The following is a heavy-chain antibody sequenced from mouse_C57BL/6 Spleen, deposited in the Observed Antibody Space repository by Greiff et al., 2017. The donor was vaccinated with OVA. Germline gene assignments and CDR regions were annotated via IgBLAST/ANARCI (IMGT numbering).Heavy chain of an antibody. Sequence: VQLQQPGAELVKPGASVKLSCKASGYTFTSYWMHWVKQRPGRGLEWIGRIDPNSGGTKYNEKFKSKATLTVDKPSSPAYMQLSSLTSEDSAVYYCARSLYGSSSYYYAMDYWGQGTSGTVSS. CDR3: ARSLYGSSSYYYAMDY. CDR1: GYTFTSYW. CDR2: IDPNSGGT. J-gene: IGHJ4*01. V-gene: IGHV1-72*01. D-gene: IGHD1-1*01.